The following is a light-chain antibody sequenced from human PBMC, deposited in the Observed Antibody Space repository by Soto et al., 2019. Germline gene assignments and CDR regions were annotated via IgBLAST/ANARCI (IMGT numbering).Light chain of an antibody. V-gene: IGLV2-8*01. CDR1: SSDIGGYNY. Sequence: QSALTQPPSASGSPGQSVTISCTGTSSDIGGYNYVSWYQQHPGKAPKLMIYEVSKRPSGVPDRFSGSKSGNTAYLTVSGLHAEDEADYYCSSYAGSNNVVFGGGTKLTVL. CDR3: SSYAGSNNVV. J-gene: IGLJ2*01. CDR2: EVS.